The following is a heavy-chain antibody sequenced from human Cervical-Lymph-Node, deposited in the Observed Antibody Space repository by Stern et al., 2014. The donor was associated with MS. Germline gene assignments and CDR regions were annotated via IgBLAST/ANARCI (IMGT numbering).Heavy chain of an antibody. J-gene: IGHJ4*02. CDR2: IYPGDSDP. CDR3: ARRRYSYGWIYYFDY. V-gene: IGHV5-51*01. Sequence: VQLVQSGAEVKKPGESLKISCKGSGYSFTSYWIGWVRQMPGKGLEWMGIIYPGDSDPRYSPSFQGQVTISADKSISTAYLQWSSLKASDTAMYYCARRRYSYGWIYYFDYWGQGTLVTVSS. D-gene: IGHD5-18*01. CDR1: GYSFTSYW.